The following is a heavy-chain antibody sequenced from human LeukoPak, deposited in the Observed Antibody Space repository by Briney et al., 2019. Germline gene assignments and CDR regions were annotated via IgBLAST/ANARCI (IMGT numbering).Heavy chain of an antibody. V-gene: IGHV4-4*07. CDR3: ARVGLPGEYTS. CDR1: GVSISSFY. D-gene: IGHD4-17*01. J-gene: IGHJ5*02. CDR2: IYTSGKV. Sequence: SETLSLTCNVSGVSISSFYWSWIRQPAGKGLEWVGRIYTSGKVNHNPSLKSRVTLSVDTSTNQFSLNLSSVTAADTAVYYCARVGLPGEYTSWGQGTLVIVSS.